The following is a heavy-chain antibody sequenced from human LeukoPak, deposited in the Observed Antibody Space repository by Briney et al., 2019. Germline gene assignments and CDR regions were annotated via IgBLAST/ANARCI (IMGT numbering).Heavy chain of an antibody. V-gene: IGHV4-34*01. CDR1: GGAFSGYY. J-gene: IGHJ6*02. Sequence: SETLSLTCAVYGGAFSGYYWSWIRQPPGKGLEWIGEINHSGSTNYNPYLKRRVTISVDTSKNQFSLKLSSVTAADTAVYYCARAVIAASPAGMDVWGQGTTVTVSS. D-gene: IGHD6-13*01. CDR3: ARAVIAASPAGMDV. CDR2: INHSGST.